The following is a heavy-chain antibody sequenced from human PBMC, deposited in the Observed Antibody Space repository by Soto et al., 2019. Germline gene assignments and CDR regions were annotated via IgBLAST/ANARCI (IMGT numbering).Heavy chain of an antibody. CDR2: INPNSGGT. D-gene: IGHD6-25*01. CDR1: GYTFTGYY. J-gene: IGHJ3*02. V-gene: IGHV1-2*04. CDR3: ARGAAMDAFDI. Sequence: VASVKVSCKASGYTFTGYYMRWVRQAPGQGLEWMGWINPNSGGTNYAQKFQGWVTMTRDTSISTAYMELSRLRSDDTAVYYCARGAAMDAFDIWGQGTMVTVSS.